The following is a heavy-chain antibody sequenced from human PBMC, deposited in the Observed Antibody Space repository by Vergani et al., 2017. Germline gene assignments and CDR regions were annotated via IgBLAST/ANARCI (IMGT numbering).Heavy chain of an antibody. CDR1: GYTFIIYG. CDR3: ARSDYGDTAGEYFQQ. V-gene: IGHV1-18*01. CDR2: ISVNNGNT. Sequence: QVQLVLPGVEVKKPGASVKVSCKPSGYTFIIYGISCVRQYPGQGLEWMGWISVNNGNTNYAQKFQGRVTMTTDTSTSTAYMEVTSLGSDDTAVYYCARSDYGDTAGEYFQQGGEGTLVTVSS. D-gene: IGHD4-17*01. J-gene: IGHJ1*01.